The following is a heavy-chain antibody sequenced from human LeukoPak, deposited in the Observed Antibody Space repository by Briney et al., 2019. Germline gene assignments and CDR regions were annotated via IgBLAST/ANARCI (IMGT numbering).Heavy chain of an antibody. Sequence: EGSLRLSCAASGFTFSSYGMHWVRQAPGKGLEWVAVISYDGSNKYYADSVKGRFTISRDNSKNTLYLQMNSLRAEDTAVYYCARDLDGYNGGYWGQGTLVTVSS. CDR2: ISYDGSNK. J-gene: IGHJ4*02. D-gene: IGHD5-24*01. CDR3: ARDLDGYNGGY. V-gene: IGHV3-30*03. CDR1: GFTFSSYG.